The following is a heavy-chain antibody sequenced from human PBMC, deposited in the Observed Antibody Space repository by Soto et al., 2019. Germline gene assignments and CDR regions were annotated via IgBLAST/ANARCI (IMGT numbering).Heavy chain of an antibody. CDR3: ARGRYDILTGYYSKTYYFDY. D-gene: IGHD3-9*01. V-gene: IGHV4-39*07. CDR1: GGSITSGDYY. CDR2: IYYTGST. Sequence: SETLSLTCTVSGGSITSGDYYWAWVRQPPNKGLEFIGNIYYTGSTYYNPSLKSRVTISVDTSKNQFSLKLSSVTAADTAVYYCARGRYDILTGYYSKTYYFDYWGQGTLVTVSS. J-gene: IGHJ4*02.